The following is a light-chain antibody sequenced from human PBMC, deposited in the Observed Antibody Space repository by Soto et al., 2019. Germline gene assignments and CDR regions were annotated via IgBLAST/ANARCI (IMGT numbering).Light chain of an antibody. Sequence: EIVMTQSPATLSVSPGERATLSCRASQSVSSNLAWYQQKPGQAPRLLIYGASTRATGIPARFSGSGSGTVFTLTISSLQSEDFAVDYCQQYNNWPLFGGGTKVEIK. J-gene: IGKJ4*01. CDR1: QSVSSN. V-gene: IGKV3-15*01. CDR2: GAS. CDR3: QQYNNWPL.